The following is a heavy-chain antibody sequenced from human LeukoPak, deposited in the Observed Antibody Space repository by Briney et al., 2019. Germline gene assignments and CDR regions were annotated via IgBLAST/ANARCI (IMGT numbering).Heavy chain of an antibody. V-gene: IGHV4-39*01. D-gene: IGHD2-21*01. CDR1: GDSISSSSYY. CDR3: ARHLNNCGDDCYIFDY. Sequence: SETLSLTCTVSGDSISSSSYYWVWLRQPPGKGLEWIATIHYTGSTYYNPSLKSRVTISVDTSKNQFSLRVSSVTAADTAVYYCARHLNNCGDDCYIFDYWGQGTLVTVSS. J-gene: IGHJ4*02. CDR2: IHYTGST.